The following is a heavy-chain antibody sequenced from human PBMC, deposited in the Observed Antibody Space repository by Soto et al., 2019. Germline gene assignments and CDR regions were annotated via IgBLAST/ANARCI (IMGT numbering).Heavy chain of an antibody. CDR1: GLTFSSYA. V-gene: IGHV3-30-3*01. J-gene: IGHJ6*02. D-gene: IGHD1-26*01. CDR2: ISYDGADK. CDR3: ARDIGSGMYCVNDYYAMDV. Sequence: GGSLRLSCVASGLTFSSYAIHWVRQAPGKGLEWLSVISYDGADKKYADSVKGRFTISRDNSNNTLYLHINSLRAEDTAVYFCARDIGSGMYCVNDYYAMDVWGQGTTVTVSS.